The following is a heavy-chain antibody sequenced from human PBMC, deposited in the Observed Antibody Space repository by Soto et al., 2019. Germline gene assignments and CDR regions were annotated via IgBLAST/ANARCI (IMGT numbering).Heavy chain of an antibody. V-gene: IGHV4-39*06. Sequence: NPSETLSLTCTVSGGSISSSSCHWGWIRQPPGKGLEWIASIKYSGTTFYNPSLKSRVTLSVDTSKNQFALKLSSVTAADTAGYYCARVWGGAFDIWGQATMVTVSS. CDR2: IKYSGTT. D-gene: IGHD3-10*01. CDR3: ARVWGGAFDI. CDR1: GGSISSSSCH. J-gene: IGHJ3*02.